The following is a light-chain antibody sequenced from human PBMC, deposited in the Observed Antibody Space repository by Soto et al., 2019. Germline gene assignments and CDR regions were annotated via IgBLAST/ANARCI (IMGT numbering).Light chain of an antibody. V-gene: IGLV2-14*01. CDR2: EVS. CDR3: SSYTSSSTLV. Sequence: LTQPASVSGSPGQSITISCTGTSSDVGGYNYVSWDQQHPGKAPKLMIYEVSNRPSGVSNRFSGSKSGNAASLTISGLQAEDEADYYCSSYTSSSTLVFGTGTKVTVL. CDR1: SSDVGGYNY. J-gene: IGLJ1*01.